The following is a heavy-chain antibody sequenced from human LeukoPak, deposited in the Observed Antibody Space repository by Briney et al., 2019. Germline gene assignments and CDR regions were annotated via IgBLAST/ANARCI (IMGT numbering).Heavy chain of an antibody. D-gene: IGHD3-10*01. CDR3: AKDRGLSMVRGVISSQVVYYFDY. Sequence: GRSVRLSCAASGFTFSSYGMHWVRQAPGKGLEWVAVIWHDGSNKYYADSVKGRFTISRDNSKNTLYLQMNSLRAEDTAVYYCAKDRGLSMVRGVISSQVVYYFDYWGQGTPVTVSS. CDR1: GFTFSSYG. V-gene: IGHV3-33*06. J-gene: IGHJ4*02. CDR2: IWHDGSNK.